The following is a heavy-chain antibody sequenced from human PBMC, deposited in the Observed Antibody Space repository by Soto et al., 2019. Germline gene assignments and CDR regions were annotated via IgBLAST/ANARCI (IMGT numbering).Heavy chain of an antibody. D-gene: IGHD2-2*01. J-gene: IGHJ4*02. CDR3: ARYCNSTSCSFDY. V-gene: IGHV4-59*01. CDR2: IYYSGST. Sequence: PSETLSLTCTVSSGSISSYYWSWIRQPPGKGLEWIGYIYYSGSTSYNPSLKSRVTISVDTSKNQFSLELRSVTAADTAVYYCARYCNSTSCSFDYWGPGTLVTVS. CDR1: SGSISSYY.